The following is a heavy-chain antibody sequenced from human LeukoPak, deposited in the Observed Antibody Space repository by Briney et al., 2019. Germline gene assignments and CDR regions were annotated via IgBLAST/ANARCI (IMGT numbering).Heavy chain of an antibody. CDR2: ISVSGSYT. J-gene: IGHJ6*02. CDR1: RFTFSDYY. CDR3: ARCGTPNNYYGYGVDV. D-gene: IGHD1-26*01. Sequence: KPGGSLRLSCAASRFTFSDYYMSWIRQAPGKGLEWISYISVSGSYTNYADSVKGRFTISRDNAKNSLYLQMISLRAEDTAVYYCARCGTPNNYYGYGVDVWGQGTTVIVSS. V-gene: IGHV3-11*03.